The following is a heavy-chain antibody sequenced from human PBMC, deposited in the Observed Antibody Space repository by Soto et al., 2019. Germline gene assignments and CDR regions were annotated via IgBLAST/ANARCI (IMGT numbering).Heavy chain of an antibody. V-gene: IGHV4-39*07. Sequence: PSETLSLTCSVSGGSVSSGSFYWGWIRQPPGKGLEWIGNVYYNGDTYYNPSLKSRVTISVDTSKNQFSLKLSSVTAADTAVYYCARGSIAAAGMGRYYYYYMDVWGKGTTVTVSS. D-gene: IGHD6-13*01. J-gene: IGHJ6*03. CDR2: VYYNGDT. CDR3: ARGSIAAAGMGRYYYYYMDV. CDR1: GGSVSSGSFY.